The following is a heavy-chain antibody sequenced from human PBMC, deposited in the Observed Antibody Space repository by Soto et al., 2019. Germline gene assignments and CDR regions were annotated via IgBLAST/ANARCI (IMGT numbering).Heavy chain of an antibody. V-gene: IGHV3-30*18. CDR1: GFTFSSYG. J-gene: IGHJ4*02. D-gene: IGHD5-12*01. CDR2: ISYDGSNK. Sequence: QVQLVESGGGVVQPGRSLRLSCAASGFTFSSYGMHWVRQAPGKGLEWVAVISYDGSNKYYADSVKGRFTISRDNSKNSLYLQMNSLRGEDTAVYYCAKAPYNGSELDYWGQGTLVTVSS. CDR3: AKAPYNGSELDY.